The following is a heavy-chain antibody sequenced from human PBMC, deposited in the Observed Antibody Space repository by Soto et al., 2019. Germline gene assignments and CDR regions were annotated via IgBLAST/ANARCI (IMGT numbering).Heavy chain of an antibody. J-gene: IGHJ4*02. CDR2: ISDNGGTK. CDR1: EFTFSIYA. D-gene: IGHD6-13*01. CDR3: AKGPQQLIVYFDY. V-gene: IGHV3-23*01. Sequence: PGGSLRLYCAASEFTFSIYAMSWVRQAPGKGLERVSSISDNGGTKYYADSVKGRFTISRDNSKNTLYLQMNSLRAEDTAVYYCAKGPQQLIVYFDYWGQGT.